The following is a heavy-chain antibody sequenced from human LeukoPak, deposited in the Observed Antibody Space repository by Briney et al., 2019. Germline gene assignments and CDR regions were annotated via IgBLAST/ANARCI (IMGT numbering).Heavy chain of an antibody. CDR3: ARDRDSVYYDSSGYYYDYYYGMDV. Sequence: SETLSLTCSVSGGSISRSDHYWSWIRQPPGKGLEWIGNIYYNGISYYNPSLKSRVTISVDTSKNQFSLKLSSVTAADTAVYYCARDRDSVYYDSSGYYYDYYYGMDVWGQGTTVTVSS. V-gene: IGHV4-30-4*02. D-gene: IGHD3-22*01. J-gene: IGHJ6*02. CDR1: GGSISRSDHY. CDR2: IYYNGIS.